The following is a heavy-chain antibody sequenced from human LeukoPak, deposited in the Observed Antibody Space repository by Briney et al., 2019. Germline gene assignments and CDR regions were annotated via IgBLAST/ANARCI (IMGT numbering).Heavy chain of an antibody. Sequence: GGSLRLSCAASGFNFSSYWMSWVRQAPGKGLEWVANIDQDGSEKYYVDSVKGRFTISRDNAKNSLYLQMNSLRAEDTAVYYCARGTSPQIAVTYYFDYWGQGTLVTVSS. CDR2: IDQDGSEK. J-gene: IGHJ4*02. D-gene: IGHD6-19*01. CDR1: GFNFSSYW. V-gene: IGHV3-7*01. CDR3: ARGTSPQIAVTYYFDY.